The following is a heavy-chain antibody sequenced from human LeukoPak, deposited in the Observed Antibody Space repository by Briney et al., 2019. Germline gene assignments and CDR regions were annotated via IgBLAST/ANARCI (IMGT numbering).Heavy chain of an antibody. CDR2: ISGSDDTT. CDR3: AREGRDYDILTGYYLYYFDY. Sequence: PGGSLRLSCAASGFTFTSYAMSWVRQAPGKGLEWVSDISGSDDTTYYADSVKGRFTISRDSSKNTLYLQMNSLRAEDTAVYYCAREGRDYDILTGYYLYYFDYWGQGTLVTVSS. V-gene: IGHV3-23*01. J-gene: IGHJ4*02. D-gene: IGHD3-9*01. CDR1: GFTFTSYA.